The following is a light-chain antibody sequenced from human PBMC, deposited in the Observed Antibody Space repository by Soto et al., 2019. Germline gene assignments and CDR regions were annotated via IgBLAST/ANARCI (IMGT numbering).Light chain of an antibody. Sequence: DIQMTQSPSSISAPVGDRITITCRASQGIATDLAWFQQRPGQAPKPLLYAASALQSGVPSVFSASGSGTDFSLTISGLQPDDFATYYCQQYYTYPFTFCPGTRV. J-gene: IGKJ3*01. CDR2: AAS. CDR3: QQYYTYPFT. V-gene: IGKV1-16*01. CDR1: QGIATD.